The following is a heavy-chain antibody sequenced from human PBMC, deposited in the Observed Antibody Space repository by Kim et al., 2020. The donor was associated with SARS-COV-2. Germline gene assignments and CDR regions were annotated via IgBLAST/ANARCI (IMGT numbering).Heavy chain of an antibody. D-gene: IGHD3-22*01. J-gene: IGHJ3*02. CDR2: IIPIFGTA. CDR1: GGTFSSYA. Sequence: SVKVSCKASGGTFSSYAISWVRQAPGQGLEWMGGIIPIFGTANYAQKFQGRVTITADESTSTAYMELGSLRSEDTAVYYCARDLGDSSLTHDAFDIWGQGTMVTGSS. V-gene: IGHV1-69*13. CDR3: ARDLGDSSLTHDAFDI.